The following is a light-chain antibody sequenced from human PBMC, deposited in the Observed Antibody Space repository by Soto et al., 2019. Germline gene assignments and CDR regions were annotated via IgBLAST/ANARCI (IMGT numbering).Light chain of an antibody. CDR3: CSYAGSSTPSVV. V-gene: IGLV2-23*01. CDR1: SSDVGSYNL. J-gene: IGLJ2*01. Sequence: QSALTQPASVSGSPGQSITISCTGTSSDVGSYNLVSWYQQHPGKAPKLMIYEGSKRPSGVSNRFSGSKSGNTASPTISGLQAEDEADYYCCSYAGSSTPSVVFGGGTKLTVL. CDR2: EGS.